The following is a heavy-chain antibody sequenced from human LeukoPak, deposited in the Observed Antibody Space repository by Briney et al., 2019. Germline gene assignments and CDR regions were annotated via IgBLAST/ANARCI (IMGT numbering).Heavy chain of an antibody. CDR3: ARLYLGYCSSTSCYPGGYYGMDV. Sequence: ASVKVSCKASGGTFSSYAISWVRQAPGQGLEWMGGIIPIFGTANYAQKFRGRVTITADESTSTAYMELSSLRSEDTAVYYCARLYLGYCSSTSCYPGGYYGMDVWGKGTTVTVSS. V-gene: IGHV1-69*01. CDR1: GGTFSSYA. D-gene: IGHD2-2*01. CDR2: IIPIFGTA. J-gene: IGHJ6*04.